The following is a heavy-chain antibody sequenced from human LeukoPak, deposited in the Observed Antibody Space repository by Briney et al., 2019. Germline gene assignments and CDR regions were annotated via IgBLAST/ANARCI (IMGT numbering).Heavy chain of an antibody. CDR2: IVVGRANT. CDR3: AADQGSGWYV. J-gene: IGHJ4*02. V-gene: IGHV1-58*01. Sequence: SLKVSCKAAVFTFTTSAVQRGPRARRQRLEWRGGIVVGRANTNYAQKFQERVTITSEMSTSIAYMELSSLRSEDTAVYYCAADQGSGWYVWGQGTLVTVSS. CDR1: VFTFTTSA. D-gene: IGHD6-19*01.